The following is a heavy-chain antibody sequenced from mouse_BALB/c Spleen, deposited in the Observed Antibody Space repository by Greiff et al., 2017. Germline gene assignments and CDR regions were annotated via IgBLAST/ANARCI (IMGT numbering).Heavy chain of an antibody. J-gene: IGHJ1*01. CDR1: GYTFTNYW. D-gene: IGHD2-14*01. CDR3: ARSAYYRYDWYLDV. Sequence: QVQLQQSGAELVRPGTSVKISCKASGYTFTNYWLGWVKQRPGHGLEWIGDIYPGGGYTNYNEKFKGKATLTADTSSSTAYMQLSSLTSEDSAVYFCARSAYYRYDWYLDVWGAGTTVTVAS. CDR2: IYPGGGYT. V-gene: IGHV1-63*02.